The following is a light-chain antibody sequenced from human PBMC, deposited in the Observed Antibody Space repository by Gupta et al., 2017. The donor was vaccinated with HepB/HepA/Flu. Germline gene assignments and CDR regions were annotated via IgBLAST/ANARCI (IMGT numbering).Light chain of an antibody. Sequence: ELVLTQSPGTLSLSPGERATLSCRASQSVSSSYLAWYQQKPGQAPRLLIYGASSRATGMPDRFSGSGSGTDFTLTISRLEPEDFAVYDCQQYGSSPLTFGQGTKVEIK. CDR1: QSVSSSY. V-gene: IGKV3-20*01. CDR3: QQYGSSPLT. CDR2: GAS. J-gene: IGKJ1*01.